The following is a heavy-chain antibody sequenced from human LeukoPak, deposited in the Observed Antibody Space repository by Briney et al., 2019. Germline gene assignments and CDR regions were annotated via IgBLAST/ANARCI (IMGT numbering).Heavy chain of an antibody. V-gene: IGHV3-23*01. CDR2: ISHSGGST. D-gene: IGHD5-24*01. CDR3: AKDSAGWLDI. J-gene: IGHJ3*02. Sequence: GGSLRLSCAASGFTFSSYGMSWVRQAPGKGLEWVSAISHSGGSTYYADSVKGRFTISRDNSKNTLYLQMNSLRAEDTAVYYCAKDSAGWLDIWGQGTMVTVSS. CDR1: GFTFSSYG.